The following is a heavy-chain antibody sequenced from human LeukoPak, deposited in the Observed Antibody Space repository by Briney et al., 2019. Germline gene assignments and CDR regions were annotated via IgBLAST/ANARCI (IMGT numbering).Heavy chain of an antibody. CDR1: GFTFRDYS. CDR2: ISSASRTI. V-gene: IGHV3-48*04. J-gene: IGHJ4*02. Sequence: GGSLRLSCAVSGFTFRDYSMSWVRQAPGKGLEWVSYISSASRTIKYADFVRGRFTVSRDNAKKSLHLQMNRLTTEDTAVYFCVRDVGRFYYDSTGEDYWGQGTLVTVSS. D-gene: IGHD3-22*01. CDR3: VRDVGRFYYDSTGEDY.